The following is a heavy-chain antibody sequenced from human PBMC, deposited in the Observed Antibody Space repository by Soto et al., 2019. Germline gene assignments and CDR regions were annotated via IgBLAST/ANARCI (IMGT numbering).Heavy chain of an antibody. D-gene: IGHD6-19*01. CDR3: ARGFSSGWTDY. J-gene: IGHJ4*02. V-gene: IGHV4-59*01. CDR2: IYYSGST. Sequence: SETLSLTCTVSGGSISSYYWSWIRQPPRKGLEWIGYIYYSGSTNYNPSLKSRVTISVDTSKNQFSLKLSSVTAADTAVYYCARGFSSGWTDYWGQGTLVTVSS. CDR1: GGSISSYY.